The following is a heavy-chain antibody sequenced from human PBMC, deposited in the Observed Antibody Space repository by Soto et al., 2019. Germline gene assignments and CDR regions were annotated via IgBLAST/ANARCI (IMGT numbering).Heavy chain of an antibody. V-gene: IGHV3-30*04. CDR1: GFTFSGYA. Sequence: PGGSLRLSCTASGFTFSGYAMHWARQAPGKGLEWVALISYDERNKYYAASVKGRFTISRDTSKNTLYLQMNSLTAEDTAVYYCARDLGIGSAGHVMDVWGQGPTVTVSS. J-gene: IGHJ6*02. CDR2: ISYDERNK. CDR3: ARDLGIGSAGHVMDV. D-gene: IGHD1-26*01.